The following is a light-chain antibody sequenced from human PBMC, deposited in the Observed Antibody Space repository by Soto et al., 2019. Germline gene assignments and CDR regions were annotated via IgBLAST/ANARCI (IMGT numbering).Light chain of an antibody. Sequence: QSVLTHPPSASGTPGQRVTISCSGSSSNIGSNTVNWYQQLPGTAPKLLIYNNNQRPSGVPDRFSGSKSGTSASLAISGLQSEDEADYYCAAWDDSLNGLVFGTGTKVTVL. CDR3: AAWDDSLNGLV. V-gene: IGLV1-44*01. CDR1: SSNIGSNT. J-gene: IGLJ1*01. CDR2: NNN.